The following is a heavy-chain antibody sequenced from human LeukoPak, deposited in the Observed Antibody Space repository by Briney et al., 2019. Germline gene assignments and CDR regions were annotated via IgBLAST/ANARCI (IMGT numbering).Heavy chain of an antibody. D-gene: IGHD2-15*01. J-gene: IGHJ4*02. CDR1: GFTFGNYW. CDR2: IKQGGSDK. V-gene: IGHV3-7*01. Sequence: GGSLRLSCAASGFTFGNYWMSWVRQAPGRGLEWVANIKQGGSDKYYVDSVKGRFTISGDNAENSLFLQMNSLRAEDTAVYYCARGQGLLQRYYFDYWGQGTLVTVSS. CDR3: ARGQGLLQRYYFDY.